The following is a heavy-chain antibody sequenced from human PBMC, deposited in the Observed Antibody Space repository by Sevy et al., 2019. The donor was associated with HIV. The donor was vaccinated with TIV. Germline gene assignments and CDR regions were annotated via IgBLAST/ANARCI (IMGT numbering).Heavy chain of an antibody. V-gene: IGHV3-64*01. CDR2: ISSNGGST. CDR3: ARTTVVTGGGYYYYYGMDV. D-gene: IGHD4-17*01. CDR1: GFTFSSYA. Sequence: GGSLRLSCAASGFTFSSYAMHWVRQAPGKGLEYVSAISSNGGSTYYANSVKGRFTISRDNSKNTLYLQMGSLRAEDMAVYYCARTTVVTGGGYYYYYGMDVWGQGTTVTVSS. J-gene: IGHJ6*02.